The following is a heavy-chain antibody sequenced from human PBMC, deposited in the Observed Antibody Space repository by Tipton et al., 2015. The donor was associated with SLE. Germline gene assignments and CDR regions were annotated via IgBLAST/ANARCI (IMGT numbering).Heavy chain of an antibody. CDR3: VRGRGYASSGYYFDY. CDR1: GFSFSSYD. V-gene: IGHV3-13*01. J-gene: IGHJ4*02. Sequence: SLRLSCAASGFSFSSYDMHWVRQVTGKGLEWVSGIGIAGETYYAGSVKGRFTISRESAKDSVYLQMNSLRAEDTAVYYCVRGRGYASSGYYFDYWGQGTRVTVSS. CDR2: IGIAGET. D-gene: IGHD3-22*01.